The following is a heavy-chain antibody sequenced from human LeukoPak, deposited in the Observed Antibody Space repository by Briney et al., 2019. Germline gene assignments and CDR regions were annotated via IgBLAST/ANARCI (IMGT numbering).Heavy chain of an antibody. Sequence: GGSLRLSCAASGFTFSSYAMSWVRQAPGKGLEWVANIKQDGSEKYYVDSVKGRFTISRDNAKNSLYLQMNSLRAEDTAVYYCASGGQSSSWIWGQGTLVTVSS. CDR2: IKQDGSEK. D-gene: IGHD6-13*01. V-gene: IGHV3-7*01. CDR1: GFTFSSYA. CDR3: ASGGQSSSWI. J-gene: IGHJ4*02.